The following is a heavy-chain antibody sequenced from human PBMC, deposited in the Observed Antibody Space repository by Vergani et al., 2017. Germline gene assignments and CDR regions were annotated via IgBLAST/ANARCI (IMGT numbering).Heavy chain of an antibody. CDR1: GGSISSGSYY. D-gene: IGHD3-10*01. V-gene: IGHV4-39*07. Sequence: QVQLQESGPGLVKPSQTLSLTCTVSGGSISSGSYYWSWIRQPPGKGLEWIGEINHSGSTNYNPSLKSRVTISVDTSKNQFSLKLSSVTAADTAVYYCARGCRGGAYYFDYWGQGTLVTVSS. CDR2: INHSGST. CDR3: ARGCRGGAYYFDY. J-gene: IGHJ4*02.